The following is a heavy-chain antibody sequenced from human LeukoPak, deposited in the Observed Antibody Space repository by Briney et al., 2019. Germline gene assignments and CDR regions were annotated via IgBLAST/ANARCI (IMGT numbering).Heavy chain of an antibody. Sequence: SETLSLTCAVSGGSISSSNWWTWVRQSPVKGLEWIGEIYHSGSTNYNPSLESRITISVDKSKNHFSLKLSSVTAADTAVYYCARERSGSEIFARSFDIWGQGTMVTVSS. CDR1: GGSISSSNW. D-gene: IGHD3-3*01. CDR2: IYHSGST. CDR3: ARERSGSEIFARSFDI. J-gene: IGHJ3*02. V-gene: IGHV4-4*02.